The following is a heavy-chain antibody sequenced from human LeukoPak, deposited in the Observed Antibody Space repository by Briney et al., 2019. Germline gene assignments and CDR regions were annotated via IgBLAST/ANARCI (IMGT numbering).Heavy chain of an antibody. Sequence: ASVKVSCKVSGYTLTELSMHWVRQAPGKGLGWMGWINPNSGGTNYAQKFQGRVTMTRDTSISTAYMELSRLRSDDTAVYYCARSVKNSSSWFNWYFDLWGRGTLVTVSS. CDR3: ARSVKNSSSWFNWYFDL. CDR1: GYTLTELS. V-gene: IGHV1-2*02. D-gene: IGHD6-13*01. CDR2: INPNSGGT. J-gene: IGHJ2*01.